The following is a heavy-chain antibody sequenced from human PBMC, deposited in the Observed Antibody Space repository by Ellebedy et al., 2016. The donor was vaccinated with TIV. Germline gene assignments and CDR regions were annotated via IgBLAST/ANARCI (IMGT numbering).Heavy chain of an antibody. CDR2: IKQDGSEK. V-gene: IGHV3-7*01. D-gene: IGHD3-10*01. CDR3: ARVPPGAYGSGSYFGDDY. Sequence: PGGSLRLSCVASGFTLSDFWMTWVSQAPGKGLEWVGTIKQDGSEKFYVDSVKGRFTTSRDNAKNVLYLQMNNLRAEDTAFYYCARVPPGAYGSGSYFGDDYWGQGTLVTVSS. J-gene: IGHJ4*02. CDR1: GFTLSDFW.